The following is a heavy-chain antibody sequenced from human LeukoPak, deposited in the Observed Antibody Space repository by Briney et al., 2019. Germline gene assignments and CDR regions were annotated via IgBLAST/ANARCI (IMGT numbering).Heavy chain of an antibody. CDR2: ISGSGAST. Sequence: GTSLRLSCAASGFTFRSHGMHWVRQAPGKGLEWVSGISGSGASTYYADSVKGRFTISRDNSQNTLYLQMNSLRAEDTAIYYCAKARAGDITAAFNYWGQGTLVTVSS. D-gene: IGHD6-13*01. V-gene: IGHV3-23*01. J-gene: IGHJ4*02. CDR3: AKARAGDITAAFNY. CDR1: GFTFRSHG.